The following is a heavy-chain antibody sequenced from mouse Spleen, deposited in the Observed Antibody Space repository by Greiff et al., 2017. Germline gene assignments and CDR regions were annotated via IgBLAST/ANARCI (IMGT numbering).Heavy chain of an antibody. V-gene: IGHV2-4*02. Sequence: VMLVESGPGLVQPSQSLSITCTVSGFSLTSYGVHWVRQPPGKGLEWLGVIWSGGSTDYNAAFISRLSISKDNSKSQVFFKMNSLQADDTAIYYCARNEGGYYAMDYWGQGTSVTVSS. J-gene: IGHJ4*01. CDR1: GFSLTSYG. CDR3: ARNEGGYYAMDY. CDR2: IWSGGST.